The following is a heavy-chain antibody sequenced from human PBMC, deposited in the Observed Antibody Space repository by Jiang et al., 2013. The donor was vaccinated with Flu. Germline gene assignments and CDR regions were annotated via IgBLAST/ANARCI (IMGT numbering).Heavy chain of an antibody. Sequence: GAEVKKPGASVKVSCKASGYTFTSHSVHWVRQAPGQGLEWMGIINPSGGSASYAHHFQGRVTMTSDTSTSTVYMELSSLRSEDTAVYSCATQVGMATIYYWGQGTLVTVSS. V-gene: IGHV1-46*01. J-gene: IGHJ4*02. D-gene: IGHD5-24*01. CDR2: INPSGGSA. CDR1: GYTFTSHS. CDR3: ATQVGMATIYY.